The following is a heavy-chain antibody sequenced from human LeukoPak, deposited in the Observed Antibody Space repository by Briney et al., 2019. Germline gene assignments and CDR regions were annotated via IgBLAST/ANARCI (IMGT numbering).Heavy chain of an antibody. D-gene: IGHD6-13*01. J-gene: IGHJ4*02. CDR2: IIPIFGIA. Sequence: SVKVSCKASGGTLSSYAISWVRQAPGQGLEWMGRIIPIFGIANYAQKFQGRVTITADKSTSTAYMELSSLRSEDTAVYYCAIDGIAAAGRGFYDYWGQGTLVTVSS. CDR3: AIDGIAAAGRGFYDY. V-gene: IGHV1-69*04. CDR1: GGTLSSYA.